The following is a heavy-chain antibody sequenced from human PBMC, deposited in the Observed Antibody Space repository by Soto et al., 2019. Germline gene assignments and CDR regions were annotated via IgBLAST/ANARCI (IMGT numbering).Heavy chain of an antibody. J-gene: IGHJ4*02. CDR3: ARAYDSSSLDY. CDR2: IYYSGST. D-gene: IGHD6-13*01. V-gene: IGHV4-31*03. CDR1: GGSISSGGYY. Sequence: PSETLSLTCTVSGGSISSGGYYWSWIRQHPGKGLEWIGYIYYSGSTYYNPSLKSRVTISVDTSKNQFSLKLSSLTAADTAVYYCARAYDSSSLDYWGQGTLVTVSS.